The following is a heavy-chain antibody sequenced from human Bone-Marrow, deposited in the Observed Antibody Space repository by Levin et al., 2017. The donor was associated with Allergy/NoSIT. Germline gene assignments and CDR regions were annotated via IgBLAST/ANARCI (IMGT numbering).Heavy chain of an antibody. CDR1: GFTFSSYG. J-gene: IGHJ3*02. D-gene: IGHD6-19*01. CDR3: ARGSGAGAGAFDS. CDR2: IWYDGSNK. V-gene: IGHV3-33*01. Sequence: GESLKISCAASGFTFSSYGMHWVRQAPGKGLEWVAIIWYDGSNKYYADSVKGRFTISRDNSKNIVYLQMNSLRVEDTAVYHCARGSGAGAGAFDSWGQETMVTVSS.